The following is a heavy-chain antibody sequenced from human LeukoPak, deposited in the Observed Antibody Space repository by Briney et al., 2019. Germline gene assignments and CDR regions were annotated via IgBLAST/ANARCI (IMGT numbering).Heavy chain of an antibody. CDR3: AKDFSYGYASFDY. Sequence: GGSLRLSCAASGFTFSSYAMSWVRQAPGKGLEWVSAISGSGGSTYYADSVKGQFTISRDNSKNTLYLQMNSLRAEDTAVYYCAKDFSYGYASFDYWGQGTLVTVSS. D-gene: IGHD5-18*01. CDR1: GFTFSSYA. J-gene: IGHJ4*02. CDR2: ISGSGGST. V-gene: IGHV3-23*01.